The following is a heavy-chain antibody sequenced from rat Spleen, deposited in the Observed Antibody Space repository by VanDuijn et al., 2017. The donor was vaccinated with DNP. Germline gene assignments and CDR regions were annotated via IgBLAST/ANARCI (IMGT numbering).Heavy chain of an antibody. V-gene: IGHV5-22*01. J-gene: IGHJ2*01. Sequence: EVQLVESGGGLVQPGRSLKLSCSASGFTFSDYYMAWVRQAPTKGLEWVAYLSYDGGSTYYGDSGKGRITNSRDNAKSPLYLERNSLRSEDMATYYCARHDYSGGGFDDWGQGVMVTVSS. CDR1: GFTFSDYY. D-gene: IGHD1-1*01. CDR3: ARHDYSGGGFDD. CDR2: LSYDGGST.